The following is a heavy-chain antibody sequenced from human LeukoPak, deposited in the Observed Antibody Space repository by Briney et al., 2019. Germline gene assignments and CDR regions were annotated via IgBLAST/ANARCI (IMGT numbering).Heavy chain of an antibody. D-gene: IGHD4/OR15-4a*01. V-gene: IGHV4-39*01. Sequence: SETLSLTCTVSGGSISSTSYYWGWIRQPPGKGLEWIGSIYYRGTTYYSPSLKSRVTISVDTSKNQFSLRLSSVTAADTAVYYCARLIPLTLGAAYFDYWGQGTLVTVSS. CDR3: ARLIPLTLGAAYFDY. CDR2: IYYRGTT. J-gene: IGHJ4*02. CDR1: GGSISSTSYY.